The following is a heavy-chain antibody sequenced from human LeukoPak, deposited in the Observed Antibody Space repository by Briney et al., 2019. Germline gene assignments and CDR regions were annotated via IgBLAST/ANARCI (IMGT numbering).Heavy chain of an antibody. J-gene: IGHJ5*02. CDR2: IIPIFGIA. CDR3: ARGVATTNWFDP. Sequence: SVKVSCKASGGTFSSYAISWVRQAPGQGLEWMGRIIPIFGIANYAQKFQGRVTITADKSTSTAYMELSSLRSEDTAVYYCARGVATTNWFDPWGQGTLVAVSS. D-gene: IGHD5-12*01. CDR1: GGTFSSYA. V-gene: IGHV1-69*04.